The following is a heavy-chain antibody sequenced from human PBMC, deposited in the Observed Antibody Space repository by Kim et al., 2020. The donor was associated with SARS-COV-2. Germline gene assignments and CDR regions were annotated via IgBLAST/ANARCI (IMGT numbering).Heavy chain of an antibody. CDR3: AKDRDLYYYDSSGVPFDY. V-gene: IGHV3-23*01. D-gene: IGHD3-22*01. J-gene: IGHJ4*02. Sequence: GRFTISRDNSKNTLYLQMNSLRAEDTAVYYCAKDRDLYYYDSSGVPFDYWGQGTLVTVSS.